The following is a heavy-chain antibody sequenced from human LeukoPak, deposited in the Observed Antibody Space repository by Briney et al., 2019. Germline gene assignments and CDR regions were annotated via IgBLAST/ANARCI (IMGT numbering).Heavy chain of an antibody. J-gene: IGHJ4*02. D-gene: IGHD3-22*01. Sequence: GGSLRLSCAASGFTFNDYWMTWVRQPPGKGLEWVSVIYSGGSTYYADSVKGRFTISRDNSKNTLYLQMNSLRAEDTAVYYCARDRRYYDSSGSLTTPYFDYWGQGTLVTVSS. CDR1: GFTFNDYW. CDR3: ARDRRYYDSSGSLTTPYFDY. V-gene: IGHV3-66*01. CDR2: IYSGGST.